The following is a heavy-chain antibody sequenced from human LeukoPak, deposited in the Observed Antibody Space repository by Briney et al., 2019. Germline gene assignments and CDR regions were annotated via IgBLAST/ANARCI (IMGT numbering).Heavy chain of an antibody. CDR3: AKDHYDFWSGYPTSNYYYYMDV. Sequence: GGSLRLSCAASGFTFSSYGMHWVRQAPGKGLEWVAFIRYDGSNKYYADSVKGRFTISRDNSKNTLYLQMNSRRAEDTAVYYCAKDHYDFWSGYPTSNYYYYMDVWGKGTTVTVSS. V-gene: IGHV3-30*02. D-gene: IGHD3-3*01. CDR2: IRYDGSNK. J-gene: IGHJ6*03. CDR1: GFTFSSYG.